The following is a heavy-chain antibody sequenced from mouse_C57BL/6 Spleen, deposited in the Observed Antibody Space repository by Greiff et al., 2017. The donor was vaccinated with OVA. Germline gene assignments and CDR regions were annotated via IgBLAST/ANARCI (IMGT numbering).Heavy chain of an antibody. D-gene: IGHD1-1*01. CDR2: ISSGGSYT. V-gene: IGHV5-6*01. CDR1: GFTFSSYG. Sequence: EVKLVESGGDLVKPGGSLKLSCAASGFTFSSYGMSWVRQTPDKRLEWVATISSGGSYTYYPDSVKGRFTISRDNAKNTLYLQMSSLKSEDTAMYYCARLYYYGSSDWYFDVWGTGTTVTVSS. CDR3: ARLYYYGSSDWYFDV. J-gene: IGHJ1*03.